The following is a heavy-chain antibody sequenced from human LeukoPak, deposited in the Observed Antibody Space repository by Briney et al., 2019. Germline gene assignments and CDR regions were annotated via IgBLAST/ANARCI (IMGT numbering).Heavy chain of an antibody. J-gene: IGHJ5*02. D-gene: IGHD3-10*01. CDR3: ARDRLTMVRGVTNNWFDP. CDR2: INPNSGGT. V-gene: IGHV1-2*02. Sequence: ASVKVSCKASGYTFTGYYMHWVRQAPGQGLEWMGWINPNSGGTNYAQKFQGGVTMTRDTSISTAYMELSRLRSDDTAVYYCARDRLTMVRGVTNNWFDPWGQGTLVTVSS. CDR1: GYTFTGYY.